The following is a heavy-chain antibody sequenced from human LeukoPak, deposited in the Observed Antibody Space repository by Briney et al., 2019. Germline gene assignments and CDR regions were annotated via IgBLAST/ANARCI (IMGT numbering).Heavy chain of an antibody. CDR3: ARTGVSGTLLFFHYFDP. CDR2: TSTYNGQT. V-gene: IGHV1-18*01. D-gene: IGHD5/OR15-5a*01. Sequence: GASVKVSCKASGFTFTNYYMHWVRQAPGQGLEWMGWTSTYNGQTYYTQKFQGRVIMTTDTSRSTVYLEVRSLRSDDTAVYYCARTGVSGTLLFFHYFDPWGQGTLVTVSS. CDR1: GFTFTNYY. J-gene: IGHJ5*02.